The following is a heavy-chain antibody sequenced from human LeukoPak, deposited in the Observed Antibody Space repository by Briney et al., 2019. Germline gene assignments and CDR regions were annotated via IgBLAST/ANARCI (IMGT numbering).Heavy chain of an antibody. CDR3: ARDQVGNFEYSSPDADC. V-gene: IGHV3-21*01. J-gene: IGHJ4*02. CDR1: GFSFSTYS. CDR2: IGSGTSYT. D-gene: IGHD6-6*01. Sequence: PGGSLRLSCAVSGFSFSTYSFNWVRQSPGKGLEWVSSIGSGTSYTYYADSVKGRFTISRDDAKNTLYLQMNSLRAEDTAVYYCARDQVGNFEYSSPDADCWGQGTLVTVSS.